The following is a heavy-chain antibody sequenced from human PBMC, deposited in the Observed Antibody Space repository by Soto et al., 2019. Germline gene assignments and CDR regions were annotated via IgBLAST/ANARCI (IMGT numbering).Heavy chain of an antibody. V-gene: IGHV4-31*03. CDR1: GGSISSGGYY. J-gene: IGHJ4*02. CDR3: ARDGMVRGVRA. D-gene: IGHD3-10*01. Sequence: QVQLQESGPGLVKPSQTLSLTCTVSGGSISSGGYYWSWIRQHPGKGLEWIGYINYSGSTYYNPSLKSRVTISVDTYKNQFSLKLSSVTAADTAVYYCARDGMVRGVRAWGQGTLVHVCS. CDR2: INYSGST.